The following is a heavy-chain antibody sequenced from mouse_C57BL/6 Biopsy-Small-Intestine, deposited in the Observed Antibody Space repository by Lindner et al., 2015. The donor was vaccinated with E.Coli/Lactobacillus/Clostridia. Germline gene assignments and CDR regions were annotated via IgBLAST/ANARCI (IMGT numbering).Heavy chain of an antibody. Sequence: SVKVSCKASGYTFTSYGIAWVRQAPGQGLEWMGWISTYNGNTDYAQNFQGRVTVTTDTSTSTAYMELRSLRSDDTAVFYCARDSGSGWYFFDYWGQGTLVTVSS. CDR2: ISTYNGNT. D-gene: IGHD3-1*01. V-gene: IGHV1-14*01. CDR1: GYTFTSYG. J-gene: IGHJ4*01. CDR3: ARDSGSGWYFFDY.